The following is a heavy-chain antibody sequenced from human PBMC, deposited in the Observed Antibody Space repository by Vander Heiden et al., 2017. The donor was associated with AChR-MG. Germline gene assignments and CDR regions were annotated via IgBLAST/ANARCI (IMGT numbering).Heavy chain of an antibody. J-gene: IGHJ2*01. CDR1: GFTFSSYG. CDR3: ARGAIPWYFDL. D-gene: IGHD2-21*01. Sequence: QVQLVESGGGVVQPGRSLRLSCAASGFTFSSYGMHWVRQAPGKGLEWVAVIWYDGSNKYYADSVKGRFTISRDNSKNTLYLQMNSLRAEDTAVYYCARGAIPWYFDLWGRGTLVTVSS. CDR2: IWYDGSNK. V-gene: IGHV3-33*01.